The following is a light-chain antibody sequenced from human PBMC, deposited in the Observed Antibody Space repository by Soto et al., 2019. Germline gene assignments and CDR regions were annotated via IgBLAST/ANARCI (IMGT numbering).Light chain of an antibody. J-gene: IGKJ5*01. CDR3: QHLDSYST. CDR2: AAS. V-gene: IGKV1-9*01. Sequence: DIQLTQSPSFLSASVGDRVTITCRASQGISSYLAWYQQKPGKAPKLLIYAASTLQSGVPSRFSCSGSGTEFTLTISSLQPEDFATYYCQHLDSYSTFGQGTRLEIK. CDR1: QGISSY.